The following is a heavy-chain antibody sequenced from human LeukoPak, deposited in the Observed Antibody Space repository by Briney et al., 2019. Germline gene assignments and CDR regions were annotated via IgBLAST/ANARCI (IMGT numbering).Heavy chain of an antibody. CDR3: AKDMQFDYSSGWSEYYFDY. CDR2: ISWNSGSI. Sequence: GGSLRLSCAASGFTFDDYAMHWVRQAPGKGLEWVSGISWNSGSIGYADSVKGRFTISRDNAKNSLYLQMNSLRAEDTALYYCAKDMQFDYSSGWSEYYFDYWGQGTLVTVSS. J-gene: IGHJ4*02. CDR1: GFTFDDYA. D-gene: IGHD6-19*01. V-gene: IGHV3-9*01.